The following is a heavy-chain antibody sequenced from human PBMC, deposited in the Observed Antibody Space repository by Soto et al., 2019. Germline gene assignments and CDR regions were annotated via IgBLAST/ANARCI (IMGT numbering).Heavy chain of an antibody. J-gene: IGHJ6*02. CDR3: AKGEVRGVTHGMDV. CDR1: GGSISSYY. D-gene: IGHD3-10*01. Sequence: SETLSLTCTVSGGSISSYYWSWIRQPPGKGLEWIGYIYYSGSTNYNPSLKSRVTISVDTSKNQFSLKLSSVTAADTAVYYCAKGEVRGVTHGMDVWGQGTTVTVAS. V-gene: IGHV4-59*01. CDR2: IYYSGST.